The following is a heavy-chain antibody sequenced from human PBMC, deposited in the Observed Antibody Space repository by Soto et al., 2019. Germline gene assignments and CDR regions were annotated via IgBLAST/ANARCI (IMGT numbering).Heavy chain of an antibody. CDR2: SNHSGST. Sequence: QVQLQQWGAGLLKPSETLSLTCAVYGGSFSGYYWTWIRQPPGTGLEWIGESNHSGSTNYDPSLKSRVTISVDTSKNQFSLKLTSVTAADTAVYYCASDKITGLFDYWGQGTLVTVSS. V-gene: IGHV4-34*01. J-gene: IGHJ4*02. CDR1: GGSFSGYY. D-gene: IGHD2-8*02. CDR3: ASDKITGLFDY.